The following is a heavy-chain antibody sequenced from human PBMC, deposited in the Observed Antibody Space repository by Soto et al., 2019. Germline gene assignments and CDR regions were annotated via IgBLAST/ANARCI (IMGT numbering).Heavy chain of an antibody. CDR3: ARDFIDYRDFDY. V-gene: IGHV1-2*02. J-gene: IGHJ4*02. D-gene: IGHD1-26*01. CDR1: GYTXTGYY. Sequence: GXSXKVSFKASGYTXTGYYMNLVRQAPGQGLEWMGWINPNSGGTNYAQKFQGRVTMTRDTSISTAYMELSRLRSDETAVYYCARDFIDYRDFDYWGQGPLVTVSS. CDR2: INPNSGGT.